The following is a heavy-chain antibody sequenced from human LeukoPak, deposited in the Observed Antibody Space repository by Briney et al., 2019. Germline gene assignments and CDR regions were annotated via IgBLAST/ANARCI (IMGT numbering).Heavy chain of an antibody. D-gene: IGHD3-22*01. CDR1: GGSISSGSYY. CDR2: IYTSGST. Sequence: SETLSLTCTVSGGSISSGSYYWRWIRQPAGKGLEWIGRIYTSGSTNYNPSLKSRVTISVDTSKNQFSLKLSSVTAADTAVYYCARDFYYDSSGYSDYWGQGTLVTVSS. J-gene: IGHJ4*02. CDR3: ARDFYYDSSGYSDY. V-gene: IGHV4-61*02.